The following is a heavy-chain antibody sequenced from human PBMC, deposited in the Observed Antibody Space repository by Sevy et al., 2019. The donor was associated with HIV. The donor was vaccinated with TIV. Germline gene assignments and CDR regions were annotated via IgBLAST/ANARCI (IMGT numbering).Heavy chain of an antibody. Sequence: GGSLRLSCAVSGFTLRSYEMNWVRQAPGKGLEWVSFISTSGTTIYYADSVKGRFTISRDNAKNSLYLQMDSLRAEDTARYYCARGAGIVVVPAAIWFDSWGQGTLVTVSS. J-gene: IGHJ5*01. D-gene: IGHD2-2*01. V-gene: IGHV3-48*03. CDR1: GFTLRSYE. CDR2: ISTSGTTI. CDR3: ARGAGIVVVPAAIWFDS.